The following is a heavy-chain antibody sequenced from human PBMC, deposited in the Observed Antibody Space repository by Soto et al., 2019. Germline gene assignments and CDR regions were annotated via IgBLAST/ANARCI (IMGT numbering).Heavy chain of an antibody. Sequence: PGESLKISCKGSGYSFTSYWISWVRQMPGKGLEWMGRIDPSDSYTNYSPSFQGHVTISADKSISTAYLQWSSLKASDTAMYCCASLKGYSSSWYPYYYYGMDVWGQGTTVTVSS. J-gene: IGHJ6*02. CDR2: IDPSDSYT. CDR3: ASLKGYSSSWYPYYYYGMDV. CDR1: GYSFTSYW. V-gene: IGHV5-10-1*01. D-gene: IGHD6-13*01.